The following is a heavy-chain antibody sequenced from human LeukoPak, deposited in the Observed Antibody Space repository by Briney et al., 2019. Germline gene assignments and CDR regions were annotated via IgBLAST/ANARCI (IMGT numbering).Heavy chain of an antibody. D-gene: IGHD3-10*01. J-gene: IGHJ4*02. CDR3: ARDYYGSGSLDY. CDR2: IRYDGSNK. V-gene: IGHV3-30*02. CDR1: GFSFSSYG. Sequence: PGGSLRLSCAASGFSFSSYGMYWVRQAPGKGLEWVAFIRYDGSNKYYADSVKGRFTISRDNAKNSLYLQMNSLRAEDTAVYYCARDYYGSGSLDYWGQGTLVTVSS.